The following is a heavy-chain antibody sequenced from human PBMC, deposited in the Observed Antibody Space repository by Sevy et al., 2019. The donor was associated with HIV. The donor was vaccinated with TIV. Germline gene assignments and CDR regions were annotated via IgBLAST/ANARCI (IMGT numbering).Heavy chain of an antibody. CDR1: GYSFPSYW. D-gene: IGHD3-10*01. CDR3: ARHRGWEPGNNWFDP. J-gene: IGHJ5*02. V-gene: IGHV5-51*01. Sequence: GESLKISCRGSGYSFPSYWIGWVRQMPGKGLEWMGILNPIDSETKYSPSFQGRVIISADRSTSTAYLQWSSLKASDTAVYYCARHRGWEPGNNWFDPWGQGTLVTVSS. CDR2: LNPIDSET.